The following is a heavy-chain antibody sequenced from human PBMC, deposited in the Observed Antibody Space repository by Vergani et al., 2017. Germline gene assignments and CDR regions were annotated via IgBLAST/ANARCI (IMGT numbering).Heavy chain of an antibody. V-gene: IGHV3-23*01. CDR3: AKANPRNSGYDYLYYYHAMDV. CDR1: GFTFNHYA. CDR2: IIGSGGST. D-gene: IGHD5-12*01. Sequence: EVQLLESGGSLKQPGGSVRLSCAASGFTFNHYAMNWVRQAPGKGLEWVSGIIGSGGSTYYAGSVKGRFTISRDSSKNTLYLQMNSLSAGDTAVYYCAKANPRNSGYDYLYYYHAMDVWGQGTTVTVSS. J-gene: IGHJ6*02.